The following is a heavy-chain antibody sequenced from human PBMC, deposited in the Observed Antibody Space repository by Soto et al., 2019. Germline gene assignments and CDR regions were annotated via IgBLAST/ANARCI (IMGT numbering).Heavy chain of an antibody. D-gene: IGHD3-10*01. J-gene: IGHJ4*02. CDR3: AKTLYGSGSYQFGNFDY. CDR1: GLTLSSYA. CDR2: ISDSGGRT. Sequence: GESLKISCAASGLTLSSYAMTWVRQAPGKGLEWVSAISDSGGRTYYADSVKGWFTISRDNSKNTLYLQMNSLRAEDTAVYYCAKTLYGSGSYQFGNFDYWGQGTLVTVSS. V-gene: IGHV3-23*01.